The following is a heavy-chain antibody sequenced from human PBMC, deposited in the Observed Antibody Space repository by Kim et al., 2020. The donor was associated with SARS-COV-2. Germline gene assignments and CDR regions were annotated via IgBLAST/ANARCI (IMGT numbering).Heavy chain of an antibody. CDR3: ARARMGEDIVVVVAATGQFDY. CDR2: IYYSGST. D-gene: IGHD2-15*01. V-gene: IGHV4-61*01. J-gene: IGHJ4*02. CDR1: GGSVSSGSYY. Sequence: SETLSLTCTVSGGSVSSGSYYWSWIRQPPGKGLEWIGYIYYSGSTNYNPSLKSRVTISVDTSKNQFSLKLSSVTAADTAVYYCARARMGEDIVVVVAATGQFDYWGQGTLVTVSS.